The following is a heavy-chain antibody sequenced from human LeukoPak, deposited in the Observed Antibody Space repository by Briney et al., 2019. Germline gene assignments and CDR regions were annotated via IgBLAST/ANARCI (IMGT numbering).Heavy chain of an antibody. CDR1: GGSISSYY. Sequence: PSETLSLTCTVSGGSISSYYWTWIRQPPGKGLEWIGYIYYGGSTSYNPSLRGRVTISVDTSKNQISLKLSSLTAADTAVYYCAISQGNWFDPWGQGTLVTVSS. J-gene: IGHJ5*02. CDR2: IYYGGST. V-gene: IGHV4-59*01. CDR3: AISQGNWFDP.